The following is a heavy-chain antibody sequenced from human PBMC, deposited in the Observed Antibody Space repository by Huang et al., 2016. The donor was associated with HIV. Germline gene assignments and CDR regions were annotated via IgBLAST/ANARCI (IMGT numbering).Heavy chain of an antibody. Sequence: QVQLEQWGAGLFKTSETLSLTCAVYGGSFSGYYWNWLRQAPGKGLEWVGEINHSGNTNYNPSLNSRVNMSVETSKSQFSLYLTSLSAADTGTYFCARRYNSRRDYWGRGTLVTVHS. V-gene: IGHV4-34*02. D-gene: IGHD3-22*01. CDR2: INHSGNT. J-gene: IGHJ4*02. CDR3: ARRYNSRRDY. CDR1: GGSFSGYY.